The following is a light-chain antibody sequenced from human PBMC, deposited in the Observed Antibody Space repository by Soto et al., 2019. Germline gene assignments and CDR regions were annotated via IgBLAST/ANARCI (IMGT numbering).Light chain of an antibody. CDR1: QSIDRW. J-gene: IGKJ1*01. CDR2: TAS. CDR3: QHYNAYRT. Sequence: DSQMTQSPSTLPASVGDRVTITCRASQSIDRWLAWYQQKPGKAPKLLIYTASTLKSGVPSSFSGSGSGTDFTLTISIMQPDDFATYYCQHYNAYRTFGQGTKVDIK. V-gene: IGKV1-5*03.